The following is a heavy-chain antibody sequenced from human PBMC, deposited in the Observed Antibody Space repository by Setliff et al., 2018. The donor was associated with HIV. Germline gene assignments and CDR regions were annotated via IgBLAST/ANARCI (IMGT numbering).Heavy chain of an antibody. V-gene: IGHV4-38-2*02. CDR3: ARDWVVVVPSWFDP. CDR1: GYSISSGFY. D-gene: IGHD2-2*01. Sequence: PSETLSLTCAVSGYSISSGFYWGWIRQPPGKGLEWIGSIYHSGSTYYNPSLRSRVTISVDTSKNQFSLKLSSVTAADTAVYYCARDWVVVVPSWFDPWGQGTLVTVSS. J-gene: IGHJ5*02. CDR2: IYHSGST.